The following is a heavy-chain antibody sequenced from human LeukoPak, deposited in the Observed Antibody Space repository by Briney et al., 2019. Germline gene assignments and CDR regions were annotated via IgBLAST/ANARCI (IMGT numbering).Heavy chain of an antibody. CDR2: INPNSGGT. J-gene: IGHJ4*02. CDR3: AKSQVLLWFGELALDY. CDR1: GYTFTGYY. D-gene: IGHD3-10*01. V-gene: IGHV1-2*02. Sequence: ASVKVSCKASGYTFTGYYMHWVRQAPGQGLEWMGWINPNSGGTNYAQKFQGRVTMTRDTSISTAYMELSRLRSDDTAVYYCAKSQVLLWFGELALDYWGQGTLVTASS.